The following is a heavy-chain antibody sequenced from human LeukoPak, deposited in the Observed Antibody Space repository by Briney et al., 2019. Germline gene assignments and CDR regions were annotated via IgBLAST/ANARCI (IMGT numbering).Heavy chain of an antibody. CDR1: GFTFSSYA. J-gene: IGHJ3*02. Sequence: GGSLRLSCAASGFTFSSYAMNWVRQAPGKGLEWVSAISESGDSTYYADSVKGRFTISRDNSKNTLYLQMNNLRPEDTAVYYCAKDSWSRNGIYDAFDIWGQGTMVTVSS. D-gene: IGHD2-8*01. CDR2: ISESGDST. CDR3: AKDSWSRNGIYDAFDI. V-gene: IGHV3-23*01.